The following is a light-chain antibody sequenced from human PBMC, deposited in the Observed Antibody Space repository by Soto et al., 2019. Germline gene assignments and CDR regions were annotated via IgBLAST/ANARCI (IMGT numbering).Light chain of an antibody. CDR3: QQDSDWPAVT. Sequence: EIVMTQSPATLSVSPGERATLSCRASQDVSFNLAWYQQKPGQAPRLLIYTASLRATGIPARFSGSGSGTEFTLTISSLQAEDFAVYYCQQDSDWPAVTFGGGTKVEIK. CDR2: TAS. CDR1: QDVSFN. J-gene: IGKJ4*01. V-gene: IGKV3-15*01.